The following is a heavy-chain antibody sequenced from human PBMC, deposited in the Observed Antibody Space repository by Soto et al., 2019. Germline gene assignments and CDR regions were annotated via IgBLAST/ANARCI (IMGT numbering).Heavy chain of an antibody. J-gene: IGHJ5*02. CDR2: IIPIFGTA. Sequence: GASVKVSCKASGGTFSSYAISWVRQSPGQGLEWMGGIIPIFGTANYAQKFQGRVTITADESTSTAYMELSSLRSEDTAVYYCARGGYSYGYGGERWFDLWGQGTLVTVS. CDR1: GGTFSSYA. V-gene: IGHV1-69*13. D-gene: IGHD5-18*01. CDR3: ARGGYSYGYGGERWFDL.